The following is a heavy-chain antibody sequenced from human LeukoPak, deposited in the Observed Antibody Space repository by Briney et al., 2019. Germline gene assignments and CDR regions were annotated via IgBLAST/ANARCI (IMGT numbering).Heavy chain of an antibody. J-gene: IGHJ4*02. V-gene: IGHV1-2*02. D-gene: IGHD2/OR15-2a*01. CDR2: IGPHSTFT. CDR1: GFTFPDHY. Sequence: ASMKVSCKSSGFTFPDHYIHWVRQGPGQGLEWMGYIGPHSTFTSSPQEFQGRVTMTRDTSMTTAYMELTRLTSDDTAVYYCVREGEGPLSKDFDYWGQGTLVTVSS. CDR3: VREGEGPLSKDFDY.